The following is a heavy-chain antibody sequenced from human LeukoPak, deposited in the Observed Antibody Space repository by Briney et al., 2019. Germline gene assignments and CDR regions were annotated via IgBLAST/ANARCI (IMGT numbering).Heavy chain of an antibody. Sequence: SETLSLTCTVSGGSISNYYWSWLRQPPGKGLEWLGYIYYSGRTNYNPSLKSRVIISVDTSKNQFSLKLSSVAAADTAVYYCARYLIGADWTNWFDPWGQGTLVTVSS. J-gene: IGHJ5*02. CDR2: IYYSGRT. V-gene: IGHV4-59*01. CDR3: ARYLIGADWTNWFDP. CDR1: GGSISNYY. D-gene: IGHD1-1*01.